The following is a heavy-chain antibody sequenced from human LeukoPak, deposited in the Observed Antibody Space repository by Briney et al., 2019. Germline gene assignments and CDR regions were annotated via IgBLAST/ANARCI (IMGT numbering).Heavy chain of an antibody. CDR1: GGTFSSYA. Sequence: ASVKVSCKASGGTFSSYAISWVRQAPGQGLEWMGRIIPILGIANYAQKFQGRVTITADKSTSTAYMELSSLRSEDTAVYYCARNGRYDSSGYHRYYYYGMDVWGQGTTVTVSS. V-gene: IGHV1-69*04. CDR2: IIPILGIA. CDR3: ARNGRYDSSGYHRYYYYGMDV. D-gene: IGHD3-22*01. J-gene: IGHJ6*02.